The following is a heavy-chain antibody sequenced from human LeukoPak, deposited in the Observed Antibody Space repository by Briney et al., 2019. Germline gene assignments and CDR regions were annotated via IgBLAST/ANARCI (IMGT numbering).Heavy chain of an antibody. Sequence: GGSLRLSCAASGFTFSSHGMHWVRQAPGKELEWVAFIRYDGSNKYYADSVKGRSTISRDNSKNTLYLQMNSLRAEDTAVYYCAKDKGHTVATIMGVGDYWGQGTLVTVSS. J-gene: IGHJ4*02. CDR1: GFTFSSHG. D-gene: IGHD5-12*01. V-gene: IGHV3-30*02. CDR2: IRYDGSNK. CDR3: AKDKGHTVATIMGVGDY.